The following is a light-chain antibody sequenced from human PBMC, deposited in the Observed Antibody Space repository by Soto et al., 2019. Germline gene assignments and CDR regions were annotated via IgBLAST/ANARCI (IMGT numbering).Light chain of an antibody. CDR2: EVS. CDR1: SSDVGGSNY. V-gene: IGLV2-14*01. J-gene: IGLJ2*01. CDR3: SSSTSRFTLVV. Sequence: QSALTQPASVSGSPGQSITISCTGTSSDVGGSNYVSWYQQHPGKAPKLMIYEVSNRPSGVSNRFSGSKSGNTASLTISGLQAEDEADYYCSSSTSRFTLVVFGGGTKLTVL.